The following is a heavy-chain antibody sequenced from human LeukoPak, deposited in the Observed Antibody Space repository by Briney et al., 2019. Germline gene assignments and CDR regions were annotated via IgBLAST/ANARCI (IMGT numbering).Heavy chain of an antibody. V-gene: IGHV3-69-1*01. Sequence: PGGSLRLSCEASGFRFSDYSMNWVRQAPGKGLEWVSYISSSSFTYYADSVKGRFTISRDIVKNSLYLLMNSLRDEDTAVYYCAREDFGGSYYFEYWGQGTLVTVSS. CDR3: AREDFGGSYYFEY. J-gene: IGHJ4*02. CDR2: ISSSSFT. CDR1: GFRFSDYS. D-gene: IGHD4-23*01.